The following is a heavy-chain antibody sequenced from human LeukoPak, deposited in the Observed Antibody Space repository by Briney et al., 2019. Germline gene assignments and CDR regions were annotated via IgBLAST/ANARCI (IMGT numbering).Heavy chain of an antibody. CDR3: ARGGIQLSLNWFDP. J-gene: IGHJ5*02. CDR1: GGSISSGGYY. CDR2: IYYSGST. Sequence: SETLSLTCTVSGGSISSGGYYWSWIRQHPGKGLEWIGYIYYSGSTYYNPSLKSRVTISVDTSKNQFSLKLSSVTAADTAVYYCARGGIQLSLNWFDPWGQGTLVTVSS. D-gene: IGHD5-18*01. V-gene: IGHV4-31*03.